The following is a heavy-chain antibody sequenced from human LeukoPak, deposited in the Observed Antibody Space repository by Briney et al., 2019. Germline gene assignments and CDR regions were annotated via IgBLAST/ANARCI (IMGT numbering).Heavy chain of an antibody. Sequence: SETLSLTCSVSGGSISGWYWSWIRQPPGKGLEWIGYIYYSGSTNYNPSLKSRVTTSVDTSKNQFSLKLRSVTAADTAVYYCARGRKLGGTPIPFDYWGQGTLVTVSS. J-gene: IGHJ4*02. V-gene: IGHV4-59*01. CDR2: IYYSGST. CDR1: GGSISGWY. D-gene: IGHD3-10*01. CDR3: ARGRKLGGTPIPFDY.